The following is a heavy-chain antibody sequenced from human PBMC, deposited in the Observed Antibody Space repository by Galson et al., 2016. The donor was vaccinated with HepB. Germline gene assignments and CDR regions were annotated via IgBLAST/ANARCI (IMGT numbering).Heavy chain of an antibody. Sequence: SETLSLTCNVSGYSVKDGSSWGWTRQHPGKGLEWMCKIYHSGTTYYNPSLSSRITVSVDTSKNQFSLKLTSVNAADTALYFCARELRGTTVITPNLYFDHWGQGILVTVSS. CDR1: GYSVKDGSS. CDR2: IYHSGTT. CDR3: ARELRGTTVITPNLYFDH. V-gene: IGHV4-38-2*02. D-gene: IGHD4-23*01. J-gene: IGHJ4*02.